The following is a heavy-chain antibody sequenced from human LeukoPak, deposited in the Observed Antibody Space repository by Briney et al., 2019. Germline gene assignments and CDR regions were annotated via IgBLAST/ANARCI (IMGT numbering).Heavy chain of an antibody. J-gene: IGHJ4*02. Sequence: GGSLRLSCAASGFPFSEYYMSWIRQAPGKGLEWVSYISSSGSTIYYADSVKGRFTTSRDNAKNSLYLQMNSLRAEDTAVYYCARATDSVTTFDYWGQGTLVAVSS. CDR3: ARATDSVTTFDY. CDR1: GFPFSEYY. D-gene: IGHD4-17*01. CDR2: ISSSGSTI. V-gene: IGHV3-11*01.